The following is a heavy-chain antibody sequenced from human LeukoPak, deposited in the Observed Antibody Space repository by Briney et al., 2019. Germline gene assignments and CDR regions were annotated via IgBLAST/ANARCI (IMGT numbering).Heavy chain of an antibody. CDR1: GGSISSSSYY. CDR3: ARCPPHYYGSGSSPTSYYYYGMDV. D-gene: IGHD3-10*01. V-gene: IGHV4-61*02. Sequence: PSETLSLTCTVSGGSISSSSYYWSWIRQPAGKGLEWIGRIYTSGSTNYNPSLKSRVTMSVDTSKNQFSLKLSSVTAADTAVYYCARCPPHYYGSGSSPTSYYYYGMDVWGQGTTVTVSS. CDR2: IYTSGST. J-gene: IGHJ6*02.